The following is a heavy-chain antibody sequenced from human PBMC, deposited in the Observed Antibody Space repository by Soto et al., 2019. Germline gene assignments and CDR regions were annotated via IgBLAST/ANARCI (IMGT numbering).Heavy chain of an antibody. CDR1: GGTFSSYA. V-gene: IGHV1-69*01. D-gene: IGHD4-17*01. J-gene: IGHJ6*02. CDR3: ASLYGDYVPPCYYYGIYV. Sequence: QVQLVQSGAEVKKPGSSVKVSCKASGGTFSSYAISWVRQAPGQGLEWMGGIIPIFGTANYAQKFQGRVTITADDSTSTAYMELSSLRSEDTAVYYCASLYGDYVPPCYYYGIYVWGQGTTVTVSS. CDR2: IIPIFGTA.